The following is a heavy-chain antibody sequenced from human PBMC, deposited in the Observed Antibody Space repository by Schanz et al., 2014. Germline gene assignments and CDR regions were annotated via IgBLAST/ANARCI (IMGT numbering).Heavy chain of an antibody. D-gene: IGHD3-3*01. J-gene: IGHJ4*02. CDR2: IWFDGNNK. Sequence: VQLVESGGGLVQPGRSLRLSCAASGFTFDNYAMHWVRQAPGKGLEWVAVIWFDGNNKYYADSVKGRFTISRDNSKNTLYLQMNSLRAEDTAVYYCARDKGGYYPFDYWGQGTLVTVSS. CDR3: ARDKGGYYPFDY. V-gene: IGHV3-33*08. CDR1: GFTFDNYA.